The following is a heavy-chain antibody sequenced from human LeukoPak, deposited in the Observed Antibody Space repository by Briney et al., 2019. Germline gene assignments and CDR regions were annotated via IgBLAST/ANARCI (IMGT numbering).Heavy chain of an antibody. V-gene: IGHV4-31*03. CDR3: ARVFGSGSYYKVVGYYFDY. CDR2: IYYSGST. J-gene: IGHJ4*02. Sequence: SETLSLTCPVSGGSISSGGYYWSWIRQHPGKGLEWIGYIYYSGSTYYNPSLKSRVTISVDTSKNQFSLKLSSATAADTAVYYCARVFGSGSYYKVVGYYFDYWGQGTLVTVSS. CDR1: GGSISSGGYY. D-gene: IGHD3-10*01.